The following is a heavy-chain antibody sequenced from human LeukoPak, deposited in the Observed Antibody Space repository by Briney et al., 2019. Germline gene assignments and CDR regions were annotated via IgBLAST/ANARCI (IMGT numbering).Heavy chain of an antibody. Sequence: SETLSLTCTVSGYSISSGYYWGWIRQPPGKGLEWIGSIYHSGSTYYNPSLKSRVTISVDKSKNQFSLKLSSVTAADTAVYYCARTGLNSDAFDIWGQGTMVTVSS. V-gene: IGHV4-38-2*02. CDR1: GYSISSGYY. CDR2: IYHSGST. D-gene: IGHD2-21*01. CDR3: ARTGLNSDAFDI. J-gene: IGHJ3*02.